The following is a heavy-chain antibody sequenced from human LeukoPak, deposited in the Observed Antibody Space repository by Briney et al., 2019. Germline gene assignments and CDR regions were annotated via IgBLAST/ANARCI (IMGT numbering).Heavy chain of an antibody. V-gene: IGHV3-30*02. J-gene: IGHJ4*02. CDR1: GFTFSSYG. CDR2: IWYDGSNK. D-gene: IGHD1-1*01. Sequence: PGGSLRLSCAASGFTFSSYGMHWVRQAPGKGLEWVAFIWYDGSNKYYADSVKGRFTISRDNSKNTLSLQMNSLRAEDTAVFYCAKDRGGTNFDYWGQGTLVTVSS. CDR3: AKDRGGTNFDY.